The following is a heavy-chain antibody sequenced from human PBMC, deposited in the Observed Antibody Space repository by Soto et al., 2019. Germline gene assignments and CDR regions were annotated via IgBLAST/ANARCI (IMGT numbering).Heavy chain of an antibody. Sequence: GGSLRLSCAASGVTFRNHAMHWVRQAPGKGLECLAVIAYDGSNAFYRDSVKGRFTISRDNSKNTLYLHMNSLRSEDTAVYYCARGPRSGTARGAARDYYYYYGMDVWGQGTTVTVSS. CDR2: IAYDGSNA. D-gene: IGHD3-10*01. V-gene: IGHV3-30-3*01. CDR1: GVTFRNHA. CDR3: ARGPRSGTARGAARDYYYYYGMDV. J-gene: IGHJ6*02.